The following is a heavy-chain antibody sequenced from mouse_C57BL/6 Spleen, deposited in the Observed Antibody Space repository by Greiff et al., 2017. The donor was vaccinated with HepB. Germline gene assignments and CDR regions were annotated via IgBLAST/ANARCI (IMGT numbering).Heavy chain of an antibody. CDR1: GFSLTSYG. V-gene: IGHV2-9*01. CDR2: IWGGGST. CDR3: AKRGGYVPFAY. Sequence: QVQLKESGPGLVAPSQSLSITCTVSGFSLTSYGVEWVRQPPGKGLEWLGVIWGGGSTNYNSALMYRLSISKDNSKSQVFLKMNRLQTDDTAMYYCAKRGGYVPFAYWGQGTLVTVSA. D-gene: IGHD2-2*01. J-gene: IGHJ3*01.